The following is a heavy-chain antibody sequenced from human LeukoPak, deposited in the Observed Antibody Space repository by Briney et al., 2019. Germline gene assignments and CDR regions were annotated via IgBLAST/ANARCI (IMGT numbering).Heavy chain of an antibody. CDR3: ARAFRMYALHNWFDP. CDR2: INHSGST. Sequence: KSSETLSLTCAVYGGSFSGYYWSWIRQPPGKGLEWIGEINHSGSTNYNPSLRSRVTISVDTSKNQFALKLSSVTAADTAVYYCARAFRMYALHNWFDPWGQGTLVTVSS. D-gene: IGHD2-8*01. CDR1: GGSFSGYY. J-gene: IGHJ5*02. V-gene: IGHV4-34*01.